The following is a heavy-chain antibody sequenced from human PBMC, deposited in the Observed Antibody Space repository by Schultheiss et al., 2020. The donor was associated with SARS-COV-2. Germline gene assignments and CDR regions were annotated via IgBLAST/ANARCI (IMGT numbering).Heavy chain of an antibody. CDR3: ARHGNGFH. J-gene: IGHJ4*02. V-gene: IGHV4-31*03. CDR1: GGSISSGGYY. CDR2: IYYGGST. D-gene: IGHD1-1*01. Sequence: SETLSLTCTVSGGSISSGGYYWSWIRQHPGKGLEWIGYIYYGGSTFYNPSLKSRVTMSVDTSKNQFSLMLSSVTAADTAVYYCARHGNGFHWGQGTLVTVSS.